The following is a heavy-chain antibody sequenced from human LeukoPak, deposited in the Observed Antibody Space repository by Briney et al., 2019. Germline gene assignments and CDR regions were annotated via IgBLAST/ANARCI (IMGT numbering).Heavy chain of an antibody. Sequence: GGSLRLSCAASGFTFSSYAMSWVRQAPGKGLEWVSAISGSGGSTYYADSVKGRFTISRDNSKNTLYLQMNSLRAEDSALYYCVQEGPRGLAFDVWGQGTRVTVSS. CDR3: VQEGPRGLAFDV. V-gene: IGHV3-23*01. J-gene: IGHJ3*01. CDR1: GFTFSSYA. CDR2: ISGSGGST.